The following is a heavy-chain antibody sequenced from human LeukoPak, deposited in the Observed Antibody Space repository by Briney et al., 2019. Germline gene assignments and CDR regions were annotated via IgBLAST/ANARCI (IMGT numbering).Heavy chain of an antibody. CDR2: IYYSGST. D-gene: IGHD3-3*01. J-gene: IGHJ3*02. V-gene: IGHV4-59*01. CDR1: GGSISSYY. CDR3: ARARITIFGVVRFHAFGI. Sequence: PSETLSLSCTVSGGSISSYYWSWIRQPPGKGLEWIGYIYYSGSTNYNPSLKSRVTISVDTSKNQFSLKLSSVTAADTAVYYCARARITIFGVVRFHAFGIWGQGTMVTVSS.